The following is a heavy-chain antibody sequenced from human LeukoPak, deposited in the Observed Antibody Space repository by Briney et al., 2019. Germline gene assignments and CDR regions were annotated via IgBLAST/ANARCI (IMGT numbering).Heavy chain of an antibody. Sequence: GGSLRLSCAAAGFTFSDYYMSWIRQAPGKGLEWVSYISSSGSTIYYADSVKGRFTISRDNAKNSLYLQMNSLRAEDTAVYYCARDRTRYCSGGSCYYYWGQGTLVTVSS. V-gene: IGHV3-11*01. CDR3: ARDRTRYCSGGSCYYY. CDR2: ISSSGSTI. D-gene: IGHD2-15*01. J-gene: IGHJ4*02. CDR1: GFTFSDYY.